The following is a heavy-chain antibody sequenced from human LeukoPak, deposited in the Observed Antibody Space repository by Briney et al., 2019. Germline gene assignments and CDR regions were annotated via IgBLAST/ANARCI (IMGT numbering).Heavy chain of an antibody. CDR3: AKPGGYYDSSGYFDY. Sequence: GGSLRLSCAASGFTFSSYGMHWVRQAPGKGLEWVAFIRYDGSNKYYADSVKGRFTISRDNSKNTLYLQMNSLRAEDTAVYYCAKPGGYYDSSGYFDYWGQRTLVTVSS. D-gene: IGHD3-22*01. J-gene: IGHJ4*02. V-gene: IGHV3-30*02. CDR2: IRYDGSNK. CDR1: GFTFSSYG.